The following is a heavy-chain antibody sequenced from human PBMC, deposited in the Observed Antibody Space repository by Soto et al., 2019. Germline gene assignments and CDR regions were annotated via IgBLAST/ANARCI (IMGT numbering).Heavy chain of an antibody. V-gene: IGHV3-21*01. CDR1: GFTFSSYS. CDR2: ISSSSSYI. Sequence: GGSLRLSCAASGFTFSSYSMNWVRQAPGKGLEWVSSISSSSSYIYYADSVKGRFTISRDNAKNSLYLQMNSLRAEDTAVYYCARGPQDCSSTSCYEYYYYYYMDVWGKGTTVTVSS. J-gene: IGHJ6*03. CDR3: ARGPQDCSSTSCYEYYYYYYMDV. D-gene: IGHD2-2*01.